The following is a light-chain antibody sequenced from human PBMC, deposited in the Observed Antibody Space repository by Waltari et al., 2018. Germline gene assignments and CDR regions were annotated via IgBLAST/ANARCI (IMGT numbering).Light chain of an antibody. Sequence: QSALTQPRSVSGSPGQSVTISCTGTSSDVGTYKYVSWHQQHPGQAPKLIIFDVSKRPSGVPVSFSGSKSGDTASLTISGLQAEDEADYYCCSYTVSNTLLFGGGTKLTVL. CDR2: DVS. V-gene: IGLV2-11*01. CDR3: CSYTVSNTLL. J-gene: IGLJ3*02. CDR1: SSDVGTYKY.